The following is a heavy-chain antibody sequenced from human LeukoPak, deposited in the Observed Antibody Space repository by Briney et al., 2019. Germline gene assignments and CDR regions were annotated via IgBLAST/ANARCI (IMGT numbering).Heavy chain of an antibody. CDR2: ISYDGSNK. V-gene: IGHV3-30-3*01. J-gene: IGHJ6*02. Sequence: GSLRLSCAASGFTFSSYAMHWVRQAPGKGLEWVAVISYDGSNKYYADSVKGRFTISRDNSKNTLYLQMNSLRAEDTAVYYCARERGGYEAYYYGMDVWGQGTTVTVSS. CDR3: ARERGGYEAYYYGMDV. CDR1: GFTFSSYA. D-gene: IGHD5-12*01.